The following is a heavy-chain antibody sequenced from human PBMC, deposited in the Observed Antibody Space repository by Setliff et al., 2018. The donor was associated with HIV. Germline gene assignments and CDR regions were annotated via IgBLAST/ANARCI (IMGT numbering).Heavy chain of an antibody. CDR2: INPNSGYT. V-gene: IGHV1-2*02. J-gene: IGHJ4*02. CDR1: GYTFNGYY. CDR3: ARGKTWLRFLDY. Sequence: KVSCKASGYTFNGYYMHWVRQAPGQGLEWMGWINPNSGYTNYAQNVQGRVTVTMDTSTSTAYMELRSLKSDDTAVYYCARGKTWLRFLDYWGQGTLVTVSS. D-gene: IGHD5-12*01.